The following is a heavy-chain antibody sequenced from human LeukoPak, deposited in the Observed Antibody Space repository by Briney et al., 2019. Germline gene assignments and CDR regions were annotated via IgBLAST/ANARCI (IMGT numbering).Heavy chain of an antibody. J-gene: IGHJ1*01. D-gene: IGHD4-23*01. V-gene: IGHV1-69*05. CDR2: IIPIFGTA. CDR1: GGTFSSYA. Sequence: SVKVSCKASGGTFSSYAISWVRQAPGQGLEWMGGIIPIFGTASYAQKFQGRVTMTRDMSTSTVYMELSSLRSEDTAVYYCARVDYGGNSRYFQHWGQGTLVTVSS. CDR3: ARVDYGGNSRYFQH.